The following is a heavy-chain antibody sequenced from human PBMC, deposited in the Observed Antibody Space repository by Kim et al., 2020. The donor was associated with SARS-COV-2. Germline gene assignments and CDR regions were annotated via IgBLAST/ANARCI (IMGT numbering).Heavy chain of an antibody. V-gene: IGHV3-48*02. D-gene: IGHD4-17*01. J-gene: IGHJ6*02. Sequence: GGSLRLSCAASGFTFSSYSMNWVRQAPGKGLEWVSYISSSSSTIYYADSVKGRFTISRDNAKNSLYLQMNSLRDEDTAVYYCSTQPYYYYGMDVWGQGTTVTVSS. CDR1: GFTFSSYS. CDR2: ISSSSSTI. CDR3: STQPYYYYGMDV.